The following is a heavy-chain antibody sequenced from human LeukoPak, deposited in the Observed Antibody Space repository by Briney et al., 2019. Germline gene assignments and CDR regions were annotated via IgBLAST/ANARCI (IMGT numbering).Heavy chain of an antibody. CDR2: IYYSGST. D-gene: IGHD6-6*01. CDR3: ARGGAARLHFQN. Sequence: SETLSLTCTVSGGSISSSYYYWGWIRQPPGKGLEWIGSIYYSGSTYYNPSLQSRVTISVDTSKNQFSLNLNSVTAADTAVYYCARGGAARLHFQNWGQGTLVTVSS. J-gene: IGHJ1*01. V-gene: IGHV4-39*07. CDR1: GGSISSSYYY.